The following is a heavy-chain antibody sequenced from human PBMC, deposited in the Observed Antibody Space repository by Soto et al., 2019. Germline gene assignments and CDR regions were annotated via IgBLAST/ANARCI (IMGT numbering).Heavy chain of an antibody. CDR3: ARDRSNSPDLFDS. D-gene: IGHD1-1*01. J-gene: IGHJ4*02. Sequence: QVQLQESGPGLVKPSQTLSLTCSVSGGSINSDEYYWSWIRQPPGGGLEWIGHVYYTGSTSCSPSLKSRLTISVDTSKNQFSLRLNSVSAADTAVYYCARDRSNSPDLFDSWGQGTLVTVSS. CDR1: GGSINSDEYY. V-gene: IGHV4-30-4*01. CDR2: VYYTGST.